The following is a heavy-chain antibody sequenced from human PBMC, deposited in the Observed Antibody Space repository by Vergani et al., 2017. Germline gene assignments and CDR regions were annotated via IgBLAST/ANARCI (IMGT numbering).Heavy chain of an antibody. J-gene: IGHJ4*02. D-gene: IGHD3-22*01. CDR1: GFTFSSYA. CDR3: AKARRDYDSSGPG. Sequence: VQLVESGGGVVQPGRSLRLSCAASGFTFSSYAMHWVRQAPGKGLEWVSAISGSGGSTYYADSVKGRFTISRDNSKNTLYLQMNSLRAEDTAVYYCAKARRDYDSSGPGWGQGTLVTVSS. V-gene: IGHV3-23*04. CDR2: ISGSGGST.